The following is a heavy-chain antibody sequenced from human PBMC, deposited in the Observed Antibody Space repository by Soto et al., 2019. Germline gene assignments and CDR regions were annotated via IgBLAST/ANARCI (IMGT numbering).Heavy chain of an antibody. D-gene: IGHD5-12*01. V-gene: IGHV1-3*01. CDR1: GDTFTSYA. CDR3: VKDSPIGSVFSGHDDIDS. CDR2: INAGNGNT. Sequence: ASVKVSCEASGDTFTSYAMNWVRQAPGQRLEWMGWINAGNGNTKYSQKFQGRVTITRDKSTTTAYMEVSSLRPEDTAMYYCVKDSPIGSVFSGHDDIDSWGQGTPVTVSS. J-gene: IGHJ4*02.